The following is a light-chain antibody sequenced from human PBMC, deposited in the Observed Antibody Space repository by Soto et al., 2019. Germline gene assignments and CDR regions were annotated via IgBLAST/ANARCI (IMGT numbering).Light chain of an antibody. V-gene: IGLV8-61*01. CDR3: VLYMGSGIWV. CDR1: SGSVSTTYY. CDR2: NTN. J-gene: IGLJ3*02. Sequence: QTVVTQEPSFSVSPGRTVTLTCGLSSGSVSTTYYPSWYQQTPGQAPRTLIHNTNTRSSGVPDRFSGSILGNKAALTITGAQADDESAYYCVLYMGSGIWVFGGGTKLTVL.